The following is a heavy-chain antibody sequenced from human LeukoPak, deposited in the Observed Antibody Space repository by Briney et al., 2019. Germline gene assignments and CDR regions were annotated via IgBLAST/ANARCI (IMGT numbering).Heavy chain of an antibody. V-gene: IGHV3-48*04. J-gene: IGHJ4*02. Sequence: GGSLRPSCAVSGITLSNYGMSWVRQAPGKGLEWVSYISSSSSTIYYADSVKGRFTISRDNAKNSLYLQMNSLRAEDTAVYCCAREGYCSSTSCQNHFDYWGQGTLVTVSS. D-gene: IGHD2-2*01. CDR1: GITLSNYG. CDR2: ISSSSSTI. CDR3: AREGYCSSTSCQNHFDY.